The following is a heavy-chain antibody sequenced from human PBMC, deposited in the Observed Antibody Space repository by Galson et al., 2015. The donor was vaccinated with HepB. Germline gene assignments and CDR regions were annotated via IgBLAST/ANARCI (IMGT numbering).Heavy chain of an antibody. V-gene: IGHV1-46*01. J-gene: IGHJ3*02. Sequence: SVKVSCKASGYTFTSYAMHWVRQAPGQGLEWMGIINPSGGSTGYAQKFQGRVTMTRDTSTSTVYMELSSLRSEDTALYYCSRASRNWSFDIWGQGTMVIVSS. CDR1: GYTFTSYA. CDR2: INPSGGST. CDR3: SRASRNWSFDI. D-gene: IGHD6-13*01.